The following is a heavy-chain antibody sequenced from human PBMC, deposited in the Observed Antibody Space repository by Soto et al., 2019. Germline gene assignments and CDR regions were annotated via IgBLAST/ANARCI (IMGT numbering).Heavy chain of an antibody. V-gene: IGHV3-30*18. CDR2: ISYDGGIE. Sequence: ESGGGVVQTGRSLRLSCAASGFPFSNYSMHWVRQAPGKGLEWVAVISYDGGIEYYTDSVKGRFTISRDNSKNTLYLQMNSLRAEDTALYYCAKDWGSSSRDYYYGMDVWGRGTTVTVS. CDR1: GFPFSNYS. J-gene: IGHJ6*02. D-gene: IGHD6-6*01. CDR3: AKDWGSSSRDYYYGMDV.